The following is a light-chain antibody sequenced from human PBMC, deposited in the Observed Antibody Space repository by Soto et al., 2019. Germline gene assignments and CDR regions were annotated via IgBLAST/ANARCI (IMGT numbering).Light chain of an antibody. CDR3: QQYYTTPHT. J-gene: IGKJ1*01. V-gene: IGKV4-1*01. CDR2: WAS. CDR1: QNVLSTSNNRNY. Sequence: DIVMTQSPDSLAVSLGERATINCKSSQNVLSTSNNRNYLAWYQHKPGQPPQLLVSWASTRDSAVPDRFIGSGSGTDFTLTISSLQAEDAAVYYCQQYYTTPHTFGQGTKVEI.